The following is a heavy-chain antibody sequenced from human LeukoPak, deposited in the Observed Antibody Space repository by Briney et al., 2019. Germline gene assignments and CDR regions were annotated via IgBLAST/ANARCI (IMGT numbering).Heavy chain of an antibody. Sequence: PGGSLRLSCAASGFTFSSYSMNWVRQAPGKGLEWVSYISSSSSTIYYADSVKGRFTISRDNAKNSLYLQMNSLRAEDTAVYYCASVVGAPNSDPFDYWGQGTLVTVSS. J-gene: IGHJ4*02. CDR2: ISSSSSTI. V-gene: IGHV3-48*01. D-gene: IGHD1-26*01. CDR3: ASVVGAPNSDPFDY. CDR1: GFTFSSYS.